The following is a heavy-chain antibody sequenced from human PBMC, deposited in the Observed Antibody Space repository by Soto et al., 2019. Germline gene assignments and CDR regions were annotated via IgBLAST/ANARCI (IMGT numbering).Heavy chain of an antibody. J-gene: IGHJ5*02. Sequence: QAQLVQSGAEVKKPGASVKVSCKAIGYGFTRHYIHWVRQAPGQGLEWMGTIFPGGVNIAYAQKFPGRVTMTKDTSTSPVYMELNSLTSADTAVYYCAIDQSWHDRVWWFDTWGQGTLVTVS. CDR3: AIDQSWHDRVWWFDT. CDR2: IFPGGVNI. D-gene: IGHD1-1*01. V-gene: IGHV1-46*03. CDR1: GYGFTRHY.